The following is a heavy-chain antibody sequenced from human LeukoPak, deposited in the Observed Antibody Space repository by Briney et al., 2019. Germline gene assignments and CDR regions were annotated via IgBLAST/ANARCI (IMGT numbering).Heavy chain of an antibody. Sequence: ASVKVSCNASGYTFTSYGISWVRQAPGQGLEWLGWISAYNGNTNYAQKLQGRVTMTTDTSTSTAYMELRSLRSDDTAVYYCALVPAAIDRWFDPWGQGTLVTVSS. CDR2: ISAYNGNT. D-gene: IGHD2-2*02. CDR3: ALVPAAIDRWFDP. CDR1: GYTFTSYG. J-gene: IGHJ5*02. V-gene: IGHV1-18*01.